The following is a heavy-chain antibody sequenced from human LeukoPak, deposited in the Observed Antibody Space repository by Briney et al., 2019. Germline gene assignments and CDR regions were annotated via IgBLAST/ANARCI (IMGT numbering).Heavy chain of an antibody. V-gene: IGHV3-23*01. CDR3: AKWVVVVPAAPFDY. CDR2: ISGSGGST. D-gene: IGHD2-2*01. CDR1: GFAFSSYA. Sequence: PGGSLRLSCAASGFAFSSYAMSWVRQAPGKGLEWVSAISGSGGSTYYADSVKGRFTISRDNSKNTLYLQMNSLRAEDTAVYYCAKWVVVVPAAPFDYWGQGTLVTVSS. J-gene: IGHJ4*02.